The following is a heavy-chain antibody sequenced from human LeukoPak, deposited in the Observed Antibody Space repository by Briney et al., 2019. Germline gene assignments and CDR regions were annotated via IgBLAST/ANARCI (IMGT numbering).Heavy chain of an antibody. CDR1: GYIFTNYG. Sequence: GASVKVSCKASGYIFTNYGVNWVRQAPGQGPEWMGWISAHNGNTKYAQRFQGRVTMTIDTSTTTAYMELRSLRSDDTAVYYCARDWSAVTTSVTTLYYWGQGTPVTVSS. V-gene: IGHV1-18*01. J-gene: IGHJ4*02. CDR3: ARDWSAVTTSVTTLYY. D-gene: IGHD4-17*01. CDR2: ISAHNGNT.